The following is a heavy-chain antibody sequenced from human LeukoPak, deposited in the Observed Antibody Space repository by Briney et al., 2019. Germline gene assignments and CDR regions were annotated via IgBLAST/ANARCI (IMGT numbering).Heavy chain of an antibody. CDR1: GYIYTNYG. J-gene: IGHJ5*02. Sequence: ASVKVSCKASGYIYTNYGISWVRQAPGQGLEWMGWISAYNGKTKYAQKLQGRVTMTTETSTSTAYMELRSLRSDDTAVYYCARARQQLVWANWFDPWGQGTLVTVSS. CDR3: ARARQQLVWANWFDP. CDR2: ISAYNGKT. D-gene: IGHD6-13*01. V-gene: IGHV1-18*01.